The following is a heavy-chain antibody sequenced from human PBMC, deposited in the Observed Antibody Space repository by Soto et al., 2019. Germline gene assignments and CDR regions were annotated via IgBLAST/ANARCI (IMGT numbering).Heavy chain of an antibody. Sequence: GASVKXSCKASGYTFTSYGISWVRQAPGQGLEWMGWISAYNGNTNYAQKLQGRVTMTTDTSTSTAYMELRSLRSDDTAVYYCARAGWNTPYYYYYMDVWGKGTTVTVSS. CDR3: ARAGWNTPYYYYYMDV. CDR1: GYTFTSYG. J-gene: IGHJ6*03. CDR2: ISAYNGNT. V-gene: IGHV1-18*01. D-gene: IGHD1-1*01.